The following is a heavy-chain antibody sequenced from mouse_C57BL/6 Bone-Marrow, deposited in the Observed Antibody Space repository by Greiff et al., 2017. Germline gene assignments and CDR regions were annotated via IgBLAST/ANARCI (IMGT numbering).Heavy chain of an antibody. CDR2: IYPRSGNT. V-gene: IGHV1-81*01. J-gene: IGHJ2*01. CDR1: GYTFTSYG. Sequence: VQLQQSGAELARPGASVKLSCKASGYTFTSYGISWVQQRTGQGLEWIGEIYPRSGNTYYNEKFKGKGTLTADKSSSTEYSALRSLKSEASAVDCWARLLTDYFDYWGQGTTLTVSS. CDR3: ARLLTDYFDY.